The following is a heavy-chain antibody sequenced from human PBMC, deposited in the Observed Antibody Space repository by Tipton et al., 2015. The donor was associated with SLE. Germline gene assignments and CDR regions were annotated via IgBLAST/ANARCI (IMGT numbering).Heavy chain of an antibody. V-gene: IGHV4-59*12. D-gene: IGHD3-16*01. CDR2: ISYGGGT. J-gene: IGHJ5*02. CDR1: AGSISKNY. CDR3: ARDLPRYYDYGNWFDP. Sequence: TLSLTCSVSAGSISKNYWIWIRQPPGKGLEWIGYISYGGGTNYNPSLKSRVTMSVDTAKNQFSLKLSSVTAADTALYFCARDLPRYYDYGNWFDPWGQGTLVTVSS.